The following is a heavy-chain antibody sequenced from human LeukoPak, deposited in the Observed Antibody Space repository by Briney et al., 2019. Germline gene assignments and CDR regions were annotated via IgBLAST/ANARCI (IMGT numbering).Heavy chain of an antibody. CDR2: ISGSGGST. J-gene: IGHJ4*02. CDR3: AKDRSYYYDSSGTYYFDY. Sequence: GGSLRLSCAASGFTFSSYAMSWVRQAPGKGLGWVSAISGSGGSTYYADSVKGRFTISRDNSKNTLYLQMNSLRAEDTAVYYCAKDRSYYYDSSGTYYFDYWGQGTLVTVSS. CDR1: GFTFSSYA. D-gene: IGHD3-22*01. V-gene: IGHV3-23*01.